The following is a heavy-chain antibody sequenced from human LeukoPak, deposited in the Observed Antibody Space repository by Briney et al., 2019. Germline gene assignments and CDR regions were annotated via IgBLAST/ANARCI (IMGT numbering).Heavy chain of an antibody. CDR1: GFTFDDYG. D-gene: IGHD2-21*02. V-gene: IGHV3-20*01. CDR3: AREVDCGGDCLYFDY. Sequence: GGSLRLSCAASGFTFDDYGMSWVRQAPGKGLEWVSGINWNGGSTGYADSVKGRFTISRDNAKNSLCLQINSLRAEDTALYHCAREVDCGGDCLYFDYWGQGTLVTVSS. CDR2: INWNGGST. J-gene: IGHJ4*02.